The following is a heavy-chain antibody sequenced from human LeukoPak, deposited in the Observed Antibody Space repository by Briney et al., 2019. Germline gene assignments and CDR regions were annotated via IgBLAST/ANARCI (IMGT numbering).Heavy chain of an antibody. CDR2: INPNSGGT. Sequence: ASVKVSCKASGYTFTSYDINWVRQATGQGLEWMGWINPNSGGTNYAQKFQGRVTITRDTSISTAYMERRRRRSDDTAVSYCARDWALGYCTNGVCYPRGMDVWGQGTTVTVSS. CDR1: GYTFTSYD. CDR3: ARDWALGYCTNGVCYPRGMDV. V-gene: IGHV1-2*02. J-gene: IGHJ6*02. D-gene: IGHD2-8*01.